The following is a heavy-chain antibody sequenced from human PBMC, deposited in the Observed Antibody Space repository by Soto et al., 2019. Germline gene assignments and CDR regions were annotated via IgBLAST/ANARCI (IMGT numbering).Heavy chain of an antibody. CDR1: GFSLNDYG. Sequence: QVQLVESGGGVVQPGRSLRLSCAASGFSLNDYGMHWVRQPPGKGLEWVADISYDGRNKYYTDSVRGRFTISRDISKGTLYLQMNSLRPEDTAVYYCAKSNRGAYDPPDFWGQGTPVTVSP. CDR2: ISYDGRNK. V-gene: IGHV3-30*18. D-gene: IGHD3-22*01. J-gene: IGHJ4*02. CDR3: AKSNRGAYDPPDF.